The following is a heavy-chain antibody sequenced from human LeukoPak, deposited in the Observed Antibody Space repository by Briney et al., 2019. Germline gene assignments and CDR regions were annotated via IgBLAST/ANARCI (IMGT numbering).Heavy chain of an antibody. CDR3: ARVIDTIPTRDAFDI. CDR2: INPNSGGT. CDR1: GYTFTGYY. V-gene: IGHV1-2*02. D-gene: IGHD2-2*02. J-gene: IGHJ3*02. Sequence: ASVKVSCKASGYTFTGYYMHWVRQAPGQGLEWMGWINPNSGGTNYAQKFQGRVTITADESTSTAYMELSSLRSEDTAVYYCARVIDTIPTRDAFDIWGQGTMVTVSS.